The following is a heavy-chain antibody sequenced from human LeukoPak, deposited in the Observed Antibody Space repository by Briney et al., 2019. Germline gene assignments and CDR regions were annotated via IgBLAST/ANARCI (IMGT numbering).Heavy chain of an antibody. CDR3: AKTRFELYCQGSDGSCYSFFFDY. V-gene: IGHV3-74*01. CDR1: GFTFGSYW. J-gene: IGHJ4*02. Sequence: GGSLRLSCAASGFTFGSYWMQWVRHAPGKGLVWVSRINSDGSSTNYADSMKGRFTISRDNSKNTLYLQMNSLRAEDTAVYYCAKTRFELYCQGSDGSCYSFFFDYWGQGTLVTVSS. CDR2: INSDGSST. D-gene: IGHD2-15*01.